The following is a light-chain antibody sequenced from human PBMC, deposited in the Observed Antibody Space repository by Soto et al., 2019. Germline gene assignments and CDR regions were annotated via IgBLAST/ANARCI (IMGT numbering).Light chain of an antibody. CDR3: AAWDDSLSGLV. J-gene: IGLJ1*01. Sequence: QSVLTQPPSASGTPGQRVTISCSGSSSNIGSNYVYWYQQLPGTAPKLLICRNDQRPSGVPDRFSGSKSGTSASLAIGGLRSEDEADYYCAAWDDSLSGLVFGIGTKLTVL. CDR1: SSNIGSNY. CDR2: RND. V-gene: IGLV1-47*01.